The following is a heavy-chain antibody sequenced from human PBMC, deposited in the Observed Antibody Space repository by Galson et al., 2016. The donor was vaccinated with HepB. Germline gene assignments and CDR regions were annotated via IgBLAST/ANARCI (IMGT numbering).Heavy chain of an antibody. CDR1: GYTFFNYY. J-gene: IGHJ2*01. V-gene: IGHV1-46*01. CDR2: INPSSSST. Sequence: SVKVSCKASGYTFFNYYIHWVRQAPGQGLEWMAMINPSSSSTIYAREFQGKISVTRDTASVPSDTSTGTVHLFLSSLRHEDTAVYYCARLGGTLTGYDNFGNLRGYFDLWGRGSLVTVSS. CDR3: ARLGGTLTGYDNFGNLRGYFDL. D-gene: IGHD3-9*01.